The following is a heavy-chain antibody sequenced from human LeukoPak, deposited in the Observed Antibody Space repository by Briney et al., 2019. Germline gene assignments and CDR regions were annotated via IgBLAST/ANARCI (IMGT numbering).Heavy chain of an antibody. V-gene: IGHV3-21*01. D-gene: IGHD3-10*01. Sequence: GGSLRLSCAASGFTFSSYSMNWVRQAPGKGLEWVSSISSSSSYIYYADSVKGRFTISRDNAKNSLYLQMNSLRAEDTAVYYCARHEGTLSAFAYWGHGTLVTVSS. J-gene: IGHJ4*01. CDR3: ARHEGTLSAFAY. CDR2: ISSSSSYI. CDR1: GFTFSSYS.